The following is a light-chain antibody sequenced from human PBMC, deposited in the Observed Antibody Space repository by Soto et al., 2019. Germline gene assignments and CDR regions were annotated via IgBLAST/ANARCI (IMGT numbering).Light chain of an antibody. V-gene: IGKV1-5*01. CDR2: DAS. Sequence: DIQMTQSPSTLSASVGDRVTITCRASQSFSSWLAWYQQKPGKAPKLLIYDASSLESGVPSRFSGSGSGTEFTLTISSLQPDDYATYYCQQYNTYSLTFGGGTRVEIK. CDR3: QQYNTYSLT. J-gene: IGKJ4*01. CDR1: QSFSSW.